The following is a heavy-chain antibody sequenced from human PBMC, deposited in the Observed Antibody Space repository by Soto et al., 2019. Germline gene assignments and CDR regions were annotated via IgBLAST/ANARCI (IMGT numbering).Heavy chain of an antibody. CDR3: ARIPKYSNGWYHFDY. D-gene: IGHD6-19*01. Sequence: SGPTLVNPTQTLTLTCTFSGFSLGTSGMCVSWIRQPPGKALEWLARIDWDDDKYYSTSLKTRLTISKDTSKNQVVLTMTNMDPVDAATYYCARIPKYSNGWYHFDYWGQGTLVTVSS. CDR1: GFSLGTSGMC. V-gene: IGHV2-70*11. J-gene: IGHJ4*02. CDR2: IDWDDDK.